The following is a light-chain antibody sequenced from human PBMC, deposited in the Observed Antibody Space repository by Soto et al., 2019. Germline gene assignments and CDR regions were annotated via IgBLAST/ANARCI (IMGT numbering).Light chain of an antibody. V-gene: IGLV1-44*01. Sequence: QSVLTQPPSASGTPGQRVTISCSGSSSNIGSNTVNWYQQLPGTAPKLLIYSNNQRPSGVPDRFSGSKSGTSASLAISGLQSEDEAYYSCAAWDDSLNGPGFGGWTKLTVL. CDR1: SSNIGSNT. CDR3: AAWDDSLNGPG. J-gene: IGLJ2*01. CDR2: SNN.